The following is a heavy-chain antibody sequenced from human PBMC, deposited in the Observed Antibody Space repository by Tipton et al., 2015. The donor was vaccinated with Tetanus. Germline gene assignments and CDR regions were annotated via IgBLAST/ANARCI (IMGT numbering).Heavy chain of an antibody. D-gene: IGHD3-10*01. V-gene: IGHV4-59*01. J-gene: IGHJ3*02. CDR1: FGSIGNYY. CDR2: IYNTGRT. CDR3: ARVWFGDLFGVGAFDI. Sequence: TLSLTCTVSFGSIGNYYWTWIRQTPGKGLEWIGNIYNTGRTSYSPSLKSRVTISLDTSKNQFSLKMSSVTAADTAMYYCARVWFGDLFGVGAFDIWGQGTMVTVSS.